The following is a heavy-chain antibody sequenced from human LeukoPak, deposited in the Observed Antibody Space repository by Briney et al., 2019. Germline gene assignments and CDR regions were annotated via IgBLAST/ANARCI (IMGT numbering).Heavy chain of an antibody. CDR3: ARVPTRQWPLQY. D-gene: IGHD6-19*01. V-gene: IGHV1-2*02. Sequence: ALVKVSCKASGYTFTGYYMHWVRQAPGQGLEWMGWINPNSGGTNYAQKFQGRVTMTRDTSISTAYMELSRLRSDDTAVYYCARVPTRQWPLQYWGQGTLVTVSS. J-gene: IGHJ4*02. CDR2: INPNSGGT. CDR1: GYTFTGYY.